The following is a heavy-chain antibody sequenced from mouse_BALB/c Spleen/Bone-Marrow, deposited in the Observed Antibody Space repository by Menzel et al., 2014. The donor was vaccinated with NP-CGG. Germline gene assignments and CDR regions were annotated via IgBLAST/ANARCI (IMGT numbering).Heavy chain of an antibody. CDR3: ARPIYYYGSSYEKGYYFDY. D-gene: IGHD1-1*01. J-gene: IGHJ2*01. CDR2: ISTYYGNT. CDR1: GYTFTDYA. V-gene: IGHV1-67*01. Sequence: VRLMESGPELVRPGVSAKISCKGSGYTFTDYAMHWVKQSHAKSLEWIGVISTYYGNTNYNQKFKGKATMTVDKSSSTAYMELARLTSEDSAIYYCARPIYYYGSSYEKGYYFDYWGQGTTLTVSS.